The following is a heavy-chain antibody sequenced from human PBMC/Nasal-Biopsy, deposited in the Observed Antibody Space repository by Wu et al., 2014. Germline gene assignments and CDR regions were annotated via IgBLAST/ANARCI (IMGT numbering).Heavy chain of an antibody. J-gene: IGHJ3*02. V-gene: IGHV3-30*18. D-gene: IGHD5-12*01. CDR3: AKAFGMGGFDPDAYDI. CDR2: ISADGTDK. Sequence: LRLSCAASGFTFSMYGMHWVRQAPGKGPEWVAAISADGTDKKYADFVRGRFSVSRDNSKNTLYVQMHSLKPEDTATYYCAKAFGMGGFDPDAYDIWGQGTMVTVSS. CDR1: GFTFSMYG.